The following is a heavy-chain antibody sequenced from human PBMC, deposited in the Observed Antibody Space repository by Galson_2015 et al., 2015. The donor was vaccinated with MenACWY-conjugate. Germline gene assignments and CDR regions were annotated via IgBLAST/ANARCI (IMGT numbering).Heavy chain of an antibody. CDR2: INPYNNHT. Sequence: SVKVSCKASGYSFTNYGINWVRQAPGQGLEWIAWINPYNNHTNYAQKVRGRVAMTTDTSTGTAYMELRSLTSDDTATYYCARDEGGLRLSFFDFWGQGALVTVSS. J-gene: IGHJ4*02. CDR1: GYSFTNYG. CDR3: ARDEGGLRLSFFDF. V-gene: IGHV1-18*01. D-gene: IGHD2/OR15-2a*01.